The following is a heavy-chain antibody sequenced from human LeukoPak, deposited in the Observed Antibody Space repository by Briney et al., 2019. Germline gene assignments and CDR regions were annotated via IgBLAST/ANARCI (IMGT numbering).Heavy chain of an antibody. J-gene: IGHJ6*03. Sequence: GGSLRLSCAASGFMFRRLGMQWVRQAPGEGLEWVAMIWHDGSVAEYADSVKGRFTISRDNSQNTLYLQMNDLRDDDTAVYYCAKEGDSFRGYLDAWGKGTPVTVSS. CDR3: AKEGDSFRGYLDA. CDR2: IWHDGSVA. V-gene: IGHV3-33*06. CDR1: GFMFRRLG. D-gene: IGHD3-16*01.